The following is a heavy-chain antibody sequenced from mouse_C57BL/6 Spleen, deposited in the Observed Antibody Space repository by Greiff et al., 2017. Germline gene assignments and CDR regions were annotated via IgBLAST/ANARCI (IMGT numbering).Heavy chain of an antibody. J-gene: IGHJ2*01. CDR1: GYAFSSYW. CDR3: ASCTRGSVVYFDY. D-gene: IGHD1-1*02. V-gene: IGHV1-80*01. Sequence: VQLQQSGAELVKPGASVKISCKASGYAFSSYWMNWVKQRPGQGLEWIGQIYPGDGDTNYNGKFKGKATLTADKSSNTAYMQLSSLTSEDSAVYVCASCTRGSVVYFDYWGQGTTVTVSA. CDR2: IYPGDGDT.